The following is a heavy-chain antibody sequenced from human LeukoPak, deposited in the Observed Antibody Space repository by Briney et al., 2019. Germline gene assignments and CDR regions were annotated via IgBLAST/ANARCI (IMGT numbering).Heavy chain of an antibody. D-gene: IGHD6-19*01. V-gene: IGHV3-21*01. CDR1: GFTFNSYS. CDR3: ARGGERAVALFDY. CDR2: ISSSSSYI. J-gene: IGHJ4*02. Sequence: GGSLRVCCAASGFTFNSYSMNWVRQAPGKGLEGVSSISSSSSYIYYADSVKGRFTISRDYAKNALDLQMNSPRAEDTAVYYCARGGERAVALFDYWGQGTLVTVSS.